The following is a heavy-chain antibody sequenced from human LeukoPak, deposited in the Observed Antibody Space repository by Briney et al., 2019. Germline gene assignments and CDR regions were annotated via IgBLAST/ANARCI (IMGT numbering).Heavy chain of an antibody. D-gene: IGHD3-9*01. CDR2: IYTSGST. CDR1: GFTFSNYW. J-gene: IGHJ3*02. CDR3: ARHYDILTGYSAYAFDI. V-gene: IGHV4-59*08. Sequence: GSLRLSCAASGFTFSNYWMHWVRQAPGKGLEWIGRIYTSGSTNYNPSLESRVTISVDTSKNQFSLKLSSVTAPDTAVYFCARHYDILTGYSAYAFDIWGQGTLVTVSS.